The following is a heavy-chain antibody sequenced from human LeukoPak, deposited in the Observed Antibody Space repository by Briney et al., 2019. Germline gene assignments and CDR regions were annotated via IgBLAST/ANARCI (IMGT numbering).Heavy chain of an antibody. D-gene: IGHD3-10*01. J-gene: IGHJ5*02. CDR3: ARFSMVRGEGGNWFDP. V-gene: IGHV4-59*01. CDR2: IYYSGST. Sequence: SETLSLTXTVSGGSISSYYWSWIRQPPGKGLEWIGYIYYSGSTNYNPSLKSRVTISVDTSKNQFSLKLSSVTAADTAVYYCARFSMVRGEGGNWFDPWGQGTLVTVSS. CDR1: GGSISSYY.